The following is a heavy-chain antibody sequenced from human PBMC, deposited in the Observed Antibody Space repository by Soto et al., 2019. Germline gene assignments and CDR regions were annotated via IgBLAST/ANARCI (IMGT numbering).Heavy chain of an antibody. CDR1: GFTFSSYS. Sequence: EVQLVESGGGLVQPGGSLRLSCAASGFTFSSYSMNWVRQAPGKGLEWVSYISSSSRTIYCADSVKGRFTISRDNAKNSLYLQMNSLRAEDTAVYYCASEWYGDGYNSGWFDPWGQGTLVTVSS. J-gene: IGHJ5*02. CDR2: ISSSSRTI. D-gene: IGHD5-12*01. V-gene: IGHV3-48*01. CDR3: ASEWYGDGYNSGWFDP.